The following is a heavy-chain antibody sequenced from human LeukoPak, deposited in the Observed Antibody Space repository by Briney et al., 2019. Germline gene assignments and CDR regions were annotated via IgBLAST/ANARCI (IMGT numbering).Heavy chain of an antibody. Sequence: GGSLRLSCAASGFTFSRHGMHWVRQDPGKGLEWMAVIWYDGSNKYYADSVKGRFTISRDNSKNTLYLQMNSLRVEDTAVYYCGRDLSRLIIDYWGQGTLVTVSS. J-gene: IGHJ4*02. D-gene: IGHD6-25*01. CDR2: IWYDGSNK. CDR1: GFTFSRHG. CDR3: GRDLSRLIIDY. V-gene: IGHV3-33*01.